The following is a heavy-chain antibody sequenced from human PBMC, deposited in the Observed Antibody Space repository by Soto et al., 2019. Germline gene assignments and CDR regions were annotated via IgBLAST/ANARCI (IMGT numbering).Heavy chain of an antibody. CDR1: GFTFSGSA. CDR3: TRITGTPKTLDY. J-gene: IGHJ4*02. V-gene: IGHV3-73*01. CDR2: IRSKANSYAT. D-gene: IGHD1-20*01. Sequence: XAALLLSCAASGFTFSGSAMHWVRQAAGKGLEWVGRIRSKANSYATAYAASVKGRFTISRDDSKNTAYLQMNSLKTEDTAVYYCTRITGTPKTLDYWGQGTLVTVSS.